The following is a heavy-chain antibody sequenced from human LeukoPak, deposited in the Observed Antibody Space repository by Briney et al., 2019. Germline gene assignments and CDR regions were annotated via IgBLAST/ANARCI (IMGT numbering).Heavy chain of an antibody. CDR3: ARGLHLIWTPNNYYYYYYMDV. V-gene: IGHV1-2*06. CDR2: INPNSGGT. D-gene: IGHD3/OR15-3a*01. Sequence: GASVKVSCKASGYTFTGYYMHWVRQAPGQVLEWMGRINPNSGGTNYAQKFQGRVTMTRDTSISTAYMELGRLRSDDTAVYYCARGLHLIWTPNNYYYYYYMDVWGKGTTVTVSS. J-gene: IGHJ6*03. CDR1: GYTFTGYY.